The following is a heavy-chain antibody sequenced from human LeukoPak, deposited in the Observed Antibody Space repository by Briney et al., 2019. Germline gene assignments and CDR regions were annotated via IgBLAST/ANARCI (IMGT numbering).Heavy chain of an antibody. Sequence: APVKVSCKASGYTFTSYAMNWVRQAPGQGLEWMGWINTNTGNPTYAQGFTGRFVFSLDTSVSTAYLQISSLKAEDTAVYYCARDGVGYCSGGSCWGYWGQGTLVTVSS. CDR1: GYTFTSYA. CDR2: INTNTGNP. V-gene: IGHV7-4-1*02. J-gene: IGHJ4*02. D-gene: IGHD2-15*01. CDR3: ARDGVGYCSGGSCWGY.